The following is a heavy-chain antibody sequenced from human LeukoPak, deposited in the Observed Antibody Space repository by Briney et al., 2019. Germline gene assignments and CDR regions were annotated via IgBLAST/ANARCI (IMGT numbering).Heavy chain of an antibody. V-gene: IGHV4-31*03. Sequence: SETLSLTCTVSGGSISSGGYCWSWIRQHPGKGLEWIGYIYYSGSTYYNPSLKSRVTISVDTSKNQFSLKLSSVTAADTAVYYCARAVDGGSYWYFDLWGRGTLVTVSS. CDR1: GGSISSGGYC. D-gene: IGHD2-15*01. CDR2: IYYSGST. CDR3: ARAVDGGSYWYFDL. J-gene: IGHJ2*01.